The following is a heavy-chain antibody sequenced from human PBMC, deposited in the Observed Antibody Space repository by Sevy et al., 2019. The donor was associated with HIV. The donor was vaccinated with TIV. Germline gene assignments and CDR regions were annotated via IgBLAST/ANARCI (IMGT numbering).Heavy chain of an antibody. CDR2: ISGSGYST. J-gene: IGHJ3*02. V-gene: IGHV3-23*01. CDR1: GFTFSSYA. D-gene: IGHD6-13*01. Sequence: PGGSLRLSCAASGFTFSSYAMSWVRQAPGKGLEWVSAISGSGYSTYYADSVKGRFTISRDNSKNTLYLQMNSLRAEDTAVYFCATQQQLVLFDAFDIWGQGTMVTVSS. CDR3: ATQQQLVLFDAFDI.